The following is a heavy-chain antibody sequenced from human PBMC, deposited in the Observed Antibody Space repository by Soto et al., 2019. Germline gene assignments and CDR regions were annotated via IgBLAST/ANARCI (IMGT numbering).Heavy chain of an antibody. V-gene: IGHV4-31*03. CDR2: IYYSGST. CDR1: GGSISSGGYY. J-gene: IGHJ4*01. Sequence: SETLSLTCTVSGGSISSGGYYWSWIRQHPGKGLEWIGCIYYSGSTYYNPSLKSRITISVDTSKNQFSLKLSSVTAADTAVYYCARAVPGSTGTHHSGSGIFYVSPFDYWGQGALVTVSS. CDR3: ARAVPGSTGTHHSGSGIFYVSPFDY. D-gene: IGHD3-10*01.